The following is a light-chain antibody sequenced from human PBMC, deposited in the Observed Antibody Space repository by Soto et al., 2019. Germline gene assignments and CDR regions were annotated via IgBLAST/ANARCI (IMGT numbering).Light chain of an antibody. CDR1: RDIRNV. CDR2: GAS. V-gene: IGKV1-6*01. Sequence: QLNPDPPPPSASLGGRVPISCRASRDIRNVLAWYQHAPGKDPKLLIYGASILHSGVPSRFSGSGSGTDFTLTISSLLPEDFATYYCLQDFNYPITFGQGTRLEIK. CDR3: LQDFNYPIT. J-gene: IGKJ5*01.